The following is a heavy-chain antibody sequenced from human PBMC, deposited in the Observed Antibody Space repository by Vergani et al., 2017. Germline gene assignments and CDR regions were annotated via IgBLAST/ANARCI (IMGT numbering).Heavy chain of an antibody. CDR3: AREGSLKSPYYYYYYGMDV. V-gene: IGHV4-59*12. J-gene: IGHJ6*02. CDR2: INHSGST. Sequence: QVQLQESGPGLVKPSETLSLTCTVSGGSISSYYWSWIRQPPGKGLEWIGEINHSGSTNYNPSLKSRVTRSVDTSKNQFSLKLSSVTAADTAVYYCAREGSLKSPYYYYYYGMDVWGQGTTVTVSS. CDR1: GGSISSYY.